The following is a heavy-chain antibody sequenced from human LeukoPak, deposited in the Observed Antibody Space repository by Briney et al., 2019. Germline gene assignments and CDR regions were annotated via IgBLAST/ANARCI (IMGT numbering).Heavy chain of an antibody. CDR3: ARGVGDFWSAYYGLDY. J-gene: IGHJ4*02. D-gene: IGHD3-3*01. CDR1: GFTFSTYR. V-gene: IGHV3-74*01. Sequence: GGSLRLSCAASGFTFSTYRRRWVRRAPGEGGVWVSRINSDGSSTTYADSVKSRFTISRDNAKNTLYLQMSRLRAEDTAVYCCARGVGDFWSAYYGLDYWGQGTLVTVSS. CDR2: INSDGSST.